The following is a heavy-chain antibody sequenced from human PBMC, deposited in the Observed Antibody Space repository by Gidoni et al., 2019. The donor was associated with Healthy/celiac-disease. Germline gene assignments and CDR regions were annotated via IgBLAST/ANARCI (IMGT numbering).Heavy chain of an antibody. Sequence: EVQLLESGGDLVQPGGSLRLSCAASGFTFSSYAMSWVRQAPGKGLEWVSLISGSGDSTFYADSVKGRFTISRDNSKNTLYLQMNSLRAEDTAVYYCAKDGGLPPAAMDFYFDYWGQGTLVTVSS. CDR3: AKDGGLPPAAMDFYFDY. D-gene: IGHD2-2*01. J-gene: IGHJ4*02. CDR1: GFTFSSYA. CDR2: ISGSGDST. V-gene: IGHV3-23*01.